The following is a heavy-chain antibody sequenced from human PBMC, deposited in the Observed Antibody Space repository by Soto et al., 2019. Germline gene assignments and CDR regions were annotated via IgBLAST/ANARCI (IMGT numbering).Heavy chain of an antibody. Sequence: SETLSLTCTVSGGSISSGDYYWSWIRQPPGKGLEWIGYLYYSGRTYYNPSLKSRVTISVDTSKNQFSLKLTSVTAADTAVYYCARSYDSSGYNWFGPWGQGTLVTVSS. D-gene: IGHD3-22*01. CDR2: LYYSGRT. J-gene: IGHJ5*02. CDR1: GGSISSGDYY. CDR3: ARSYDSSGYNWFGP. V-gene: IGHV4-30-4*01.